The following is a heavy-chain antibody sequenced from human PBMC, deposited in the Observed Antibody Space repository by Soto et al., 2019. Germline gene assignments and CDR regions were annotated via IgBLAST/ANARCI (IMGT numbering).Heavy chain of an antibody. CDR3: ARDLHAFWSDIVVVPAAYGMDV. D-gene: IGHD2-2*01. CDR1: GYTFTSYD. CDR2: MNPNSGNT. Sequence: ASVKVSCKASGYTFTSYDINWVRQAPGQGLEWMGWMNPNSGNTGYAQKFQGRVTMTRNTSISTAYMELSSLRSEDTAVYYCARDLHAFWSDIVVVPAAYGMDVWGQGTTVTVSS. J-gene: IGHJ6*02. V-gene: IGHV1-8*01.